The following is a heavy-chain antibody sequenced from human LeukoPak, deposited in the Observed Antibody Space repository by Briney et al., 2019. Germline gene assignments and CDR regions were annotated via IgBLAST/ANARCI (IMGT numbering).Heavy chain of an antibody. CDR1: GFSFDDYG. Sequence: PGGSLRLSCTAAGFSFDDYGMSWVRQIPGKGLEWVAGITWNGGSTDYAVSVRGRFTISRDNAKKSVYLQMNSLRVEDAALYRCARDGKRVTTQFYYYGIDLWGQGTTVTVSS. J-gene: IGHJ6*02. D-gene: IGHD3-3*01. CDR2: ITWNGGST. CDR3: ARDGKRVTTQFYYYGIDL. V-gene: IGHV3-20*01.